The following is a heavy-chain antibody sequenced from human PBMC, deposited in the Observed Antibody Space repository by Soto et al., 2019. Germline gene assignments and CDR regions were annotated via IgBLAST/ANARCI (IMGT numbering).Heavy chain of an antibody. Sequence: PSQTLSLTCAISGDSVSSNSATWNWIRQSPSRGLELLGRTYYRSKWYNDYAVSVKSRITINPDTSKNQFSLQLNSVTPEDTAVYYCVRGSSDYIWGSYRSSAFDIWGQGTMVTVS. D-gene: IGHD3-16*02. J-gene: IGHJ3*02. V-gene: IGHV6-1*01. CDR1: GDSVSSNSAT. CDR2: TYYRSKWYN. CDR3: VRGSSDYIWGSYRSSAFDI.